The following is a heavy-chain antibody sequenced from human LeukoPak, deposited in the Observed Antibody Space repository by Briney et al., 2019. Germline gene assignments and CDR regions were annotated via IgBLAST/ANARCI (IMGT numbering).Heavy chain of an antibody. CDR2: IIPIFGTA. J-gene: IGHJ4*02. CDR1: GGTFSSYA. V-gene: IGHV1-69*01. CDR3: ARGRDYYGSGSYSTSDY. D-gene: IGHD3-10*01. Sequence: SVKVSCKASGGTFSSYAISWVRQAPGQGLEWMGGIIPIFGTANYAQKFQGRVTITADESTSTAYMELSSLRSEDTAVYYCARGRDYYGSGSYSTSDYWGQGTLVTVSS.